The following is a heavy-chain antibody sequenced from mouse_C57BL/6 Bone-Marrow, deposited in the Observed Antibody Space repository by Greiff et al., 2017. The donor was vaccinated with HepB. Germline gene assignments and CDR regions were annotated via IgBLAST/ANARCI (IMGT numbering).Heavy chain of an antibody. V-gene: IGHV1-64*01. D-gene: IGHD2-2*01. Sequence: VKLQQPGAELVKPGASVKLSCKASGYTFTSYWMHWVKQRPGQGLEWIGMIHPNSGSTNYNEKFKSKATLTVDKSSSTAYMQRSSLTSEDSAVYYCARVGYDGGLDYWGQGTSVTVSS. CDR3: ARVGYDGGLDY. CDR2: IHPNSGST. J-gene: IGHJ4*01. CDR1: GYTFTSYW.